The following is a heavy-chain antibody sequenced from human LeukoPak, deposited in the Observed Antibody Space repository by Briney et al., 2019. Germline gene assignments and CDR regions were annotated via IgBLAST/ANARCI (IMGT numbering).Heavy chain of an antibody. J-gene: IGHJ6*02. CDR1: GFAFSSYW. CDR3: VREARSRSGMDV. CDR2: IKGDGSEK. V-gene: IGHV3-7*01. Sequence: PGGSLRLSCAASGFAFSSYWMSWVRRAPGKGLEWVANIKGDGSEKHYVDSVKGRFTISRDNAKNSLYLQMNSLRAEDTAVYCCVREARSRSGMDVWGQGTTVTVSS.